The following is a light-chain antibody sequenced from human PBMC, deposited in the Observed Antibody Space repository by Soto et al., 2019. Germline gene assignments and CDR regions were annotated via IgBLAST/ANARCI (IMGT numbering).Light chain of an antibody. Sequence: EMVMTQSPATLSVSPGERATLSCRASQSVSSNLAWYQQKPGQAPRLLIYGASTRATGIPARFSGSGSGTDFTLTIIRLEPEDFAVYYCQQYDNSAWTFGQGTKV. J-gene: IGKJ1*01. V-gene: IGKV3-15*01. CDR3: QQYDNSAWT. CDR2: GAS. CDR1: QSVSSN.